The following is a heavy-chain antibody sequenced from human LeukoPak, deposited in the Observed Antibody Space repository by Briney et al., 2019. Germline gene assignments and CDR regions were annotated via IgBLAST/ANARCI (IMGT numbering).Heavy chain of an antibody. V-gene: IGHV3-21*01. CDR3: ASDSSSWRIPADY. D-gene: IGHD6-13*01. Sequence: GGPLRLSCAASGFTFSSYSMNGVRQAPGKGLEGVSSISSSSGYIYYADSVKGRFTISRDNAKNSLYLQMNSLRAEDTAVYYCASDSSSWRIPADYWGQGTLVTVSS. CDR1: GFTFSSYS. CDR2: ISSSSGYI. J-gene: IGHJ4*02.